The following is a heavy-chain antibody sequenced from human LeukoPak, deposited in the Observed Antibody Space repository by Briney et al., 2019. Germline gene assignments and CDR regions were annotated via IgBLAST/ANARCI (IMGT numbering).Heavy chain of an antibody. CDR3: ARGGGAATFYFDY. Sequence: PSETLSLTCAVYGGSFSGYFWSWIRQPPGKGLEWIGEITHSGSTNFNPSLKSRVTISVDTSKNQFSLNLSSVTAADTAVYYCARGGGAATFYFDYWGQGTLVTVSS. D-gene: IGHD1-26*01. CDR1: GGSFSGYF. CDR2: ITHSGST. J-gene: IGHJ4*02. V-gene: IGHV4-34*01.